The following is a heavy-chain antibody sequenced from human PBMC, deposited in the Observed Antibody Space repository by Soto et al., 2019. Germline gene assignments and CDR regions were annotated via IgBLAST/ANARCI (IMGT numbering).Heavy chain of an antibody. CDR2: IYYSGST. V-gene: IGHV4-59*01. CDR3: ASSSGWYENWFDP. CDR1: CGSISSYY. D-gene: IGHD6-19*01. Sequence: SETLSLTCTVSCGSISSYYWSWIRQPPGKGLEWIGNIYYSGSTNYNPSLKSRVTISVDTSKNQFSLKLSSVTAADTAVYYCASSSGWYENWFDPWGQGALVTVSA. J-gene: IGHJ5*02.